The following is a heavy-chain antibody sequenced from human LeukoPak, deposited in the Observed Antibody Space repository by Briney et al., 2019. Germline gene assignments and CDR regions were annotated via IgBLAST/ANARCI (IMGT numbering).Heavy chain of an antibody. CDR3: ARVGGYYDFWSGYYPSYYYYMDV. Sequence: SETLSLTCTVSGGSISSYYWSWIRQPPGKGLEWIGYIYYSGSTNYNPSLKSRVTISVDTSKNQSSLKLSSVTAADTAVYYCARVGGYYDFWSGYYPSYYYYMDVWGKGTTVTVSS. CDR2: IYYSGST. CDR1: GGSISSYY. D-gene: IGHD3-3*01. J-gene: IGHJ6*03. V-gene: IGHV4-59*01.